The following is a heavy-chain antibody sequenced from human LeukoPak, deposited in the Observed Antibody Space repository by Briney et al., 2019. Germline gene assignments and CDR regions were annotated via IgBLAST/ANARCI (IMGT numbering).Heavy chain of an antibody. CDR2: ISTNSDAT. CDR1: GFIFSSSP. Sequence: GRSLRLSCAASGFIFSSSPMSWVRQAPGMGLEWVSSISTNSDATYYADSVKGRFTISRDNSKNTLYLQMNSLRAEDTAEYFCAKGASSISFDPWGQGTLVAVSS. CDR3: AKGASSISFDP. V-gene: IGHV3-23*01. J-gene: IGHJ5*02. D-gene: IGHD6-13*01.